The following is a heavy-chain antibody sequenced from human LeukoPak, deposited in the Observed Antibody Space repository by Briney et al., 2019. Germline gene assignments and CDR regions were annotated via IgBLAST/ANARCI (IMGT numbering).Heavy chain of an antibody. J-gene: IGHJ4*02. Sequence: GGSLRLSCAASGFTFSSYAMSWVRQAPGKGLEWVSAISGSGGSTYYADSVKGRFTISRDNSKNTLYLQMNSLRAEDTAVYYCAKDWERYNWNRGFDYWGQGTLVTVSS. D-gene: IGHD1-20*01. CDR1: GFTFSSYA. CDR2: ISGSGGST. CDR3: AKDWERYNWNRGFDY. V-gene: IGHV3-23*01.